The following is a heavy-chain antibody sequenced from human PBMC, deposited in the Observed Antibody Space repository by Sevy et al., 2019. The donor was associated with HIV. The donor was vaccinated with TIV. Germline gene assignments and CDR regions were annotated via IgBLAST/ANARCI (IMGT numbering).Heavy chain of an antibody. CDR1: GFTLSSYG. V-gene: IGHV3-33*01. CDR2: IWYDGSNK. CDR3: ARYVSDVDIAMVDDAFDI. Sequence: GGSLRLSCAASGFTLSSYGIHWVRQAPGKGLEWVAVIWYDGSNKYYADSVKGRFTISRDNSKNTLYLEMNSLRAEDTAAYYCARYVSDVDIAMVDDAFDIWGQGTTVTVSS. J-gene: IGHJ3*02. D-gene: IGHD5-18*01.